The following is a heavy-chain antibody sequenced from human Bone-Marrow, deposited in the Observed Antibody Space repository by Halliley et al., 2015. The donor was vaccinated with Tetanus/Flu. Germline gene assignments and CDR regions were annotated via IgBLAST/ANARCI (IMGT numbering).Heavy chain of an antibody. J-gene: IGHJ3*02. V-gene: IGHV1-18*01. D-gene: IGHD1-26*01. Sequence: QLVQSGAEVKKSGASVKVSCKSSGYSFTGYCITWVRQAPGQGLEWMGWISTFSGNTYYAQHIQDRVTMSTDTSTSTAYMELRSLKSDPTAIYYCARDHLMGVFDPRPFNIWGQGTMVTVPS. CDR2: ISTFSGNT. CDR1: GYSFTGYC. CDR3: ARDHLMGVFDPRPFNI.